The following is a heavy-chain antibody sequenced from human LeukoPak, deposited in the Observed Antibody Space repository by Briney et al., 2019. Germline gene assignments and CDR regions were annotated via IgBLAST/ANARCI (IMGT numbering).Heavy chain of an antibody. V-gene: IGHV3-7*05. CDR3: AKAGATGTYFDY. Sequence: GGSLRLSCAASGFTFSTYWMTWVRQSPGKGLEWVANIKQDGSEKYYVDSVKGRFTISRDNAKNSLYLQMNSLRADDTAVYYCAKAGATGTYFDYWGQGTLVTVSS. CDR1: GFTFSTYW. CDR2: IKQDGSEK. D-gene: IGHD1-26*01. J-gene: IGHJ4*02.